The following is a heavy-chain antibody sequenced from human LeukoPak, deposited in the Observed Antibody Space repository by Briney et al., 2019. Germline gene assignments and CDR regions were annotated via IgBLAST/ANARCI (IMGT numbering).Heavy chain of an antibody. V-gene: IGHV3-23*01. Sequence: PGGSLRLSCAASGFTFSSYAMSWVRQAPGKGLEWVSSFSGSGGSTYYADSVKGRFTISRDNSKNTLYLQMDSLRAEDTAVYYCAKGEKTTVTTPDYWGQGTLVIVSP. D-gene: IGHD4-17*01. CDR2: FSGSGGST. J-gene: IGHJ4*02. CDR1: GFTFSSYA. CDR3: AKGEKTTVTTPDY.